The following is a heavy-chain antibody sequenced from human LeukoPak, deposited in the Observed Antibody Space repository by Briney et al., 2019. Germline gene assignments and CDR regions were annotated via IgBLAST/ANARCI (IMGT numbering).Heavy chain of an antibody. Sequence: PSETLSLTCTVSGGAISSSGYYWGWIRQPPGKGLEWIASIYYSGSTYYNPSLKSRATISVDTSKNQLSLKLSSLTAADTAVYSCARHEYSGSYYGLSWFDPWGQGTLVTVSS. CDR2: IYYSGST. V-gene: IGHV4-39*01. J-gene: IGHJ5*02. CDR3: ARHEYSGSYYGLSWFDP. D-gene: IGHD1-26*01. CDR1: GGAISSSGYY.